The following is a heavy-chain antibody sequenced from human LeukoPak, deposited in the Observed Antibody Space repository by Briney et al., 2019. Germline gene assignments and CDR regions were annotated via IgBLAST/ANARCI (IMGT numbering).Heavy chain of an antibody. CDR1: GGSFSGYY. J-gene: IGHJ4*02. V-gene: IGHV4-34*01. D-gene: IGHD5-24*01. CDR3: ARLDRDGYNSYYFDY. Sequence: ASETLSLTCAVYGGSFSGYYWSWIRQPPGKGLEWIGEINHSGSTNYNPSLKSRVTISVDTSKNQFSLKLSSVTAADTAVYYCARLDRDGYNSYYFDYWGQGTLVTVSS. CDR2: INHSGST.